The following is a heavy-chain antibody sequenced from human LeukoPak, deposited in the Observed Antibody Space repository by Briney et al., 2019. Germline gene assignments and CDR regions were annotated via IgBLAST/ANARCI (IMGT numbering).Heavy chain of an antibody. CDR1: GYTFTSYV. Sequence: ASVKVSCKASGYTFTSYVISWVRQAPGQGLEWMGWISAYNGNTNYAQKLQGRVTMTTDTSTSTAYMELRSLRSDDTAVYYCARHPNPIFGVVTSLLEPSFSRWFDPWGQGTLVTVSS. J-gene: IGHJ5*02. CDR3: ARHPNPIFGVVTSLLEPSFSRWFDP. D-gene: IGHD3-3*01. CDR2: ISAYNGNT. V-gene: IGHV1-18*01.